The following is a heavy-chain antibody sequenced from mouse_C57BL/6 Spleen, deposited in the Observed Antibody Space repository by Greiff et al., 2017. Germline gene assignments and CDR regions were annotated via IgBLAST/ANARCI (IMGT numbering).Heavy chain of an antibody. D-gene: IGHD2-4*01. V-gene: IGHV5-9-1*02. Sequence: EVQLVESGEGLVKPGGSLKLSCAASGFTFSSYAMSWVRQTPEKRLEWVAYISSGGDYIYYADTVKGRFTISRDNARNTLYLQMSSLKSEDTAMYYCTRDFYYDYDDDYYAMDYWGQGTSVTVSS. CDR3: TRDFYYDYDDDYYAMDY. CDR2: ISSGGDYI. CDR1: GFTFSSYA. J-gene: IGHJ4*01.